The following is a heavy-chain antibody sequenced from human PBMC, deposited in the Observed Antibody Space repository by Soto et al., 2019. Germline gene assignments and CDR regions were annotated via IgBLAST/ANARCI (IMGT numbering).Heavy chain of an antibody. Sequence: GASMKVSCKASGYTFTSYGISWVRQAPGQKLEWMGWISAYNGNTNYAQKLQGRVTMTTDTSTSTAYMELRSLRSDDTAVYYCALDSGSGWYRGYNWFDPWGQGTLVTVSS. CDR1: GYTFTSYG. D-gene: IGHD6-19*01. CDR2: ISAYNGNT. V-gene: IGHV1-18*01. J-gene: IGHJ5*02. CDR3: ALDSGSGWYRGYNWFDP.